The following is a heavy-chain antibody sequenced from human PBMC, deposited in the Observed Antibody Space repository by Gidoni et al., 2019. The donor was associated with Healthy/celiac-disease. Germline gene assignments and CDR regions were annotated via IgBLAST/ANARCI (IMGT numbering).Heavy chain of an antibody. CDR3: ARGASVGATVGELDY. J-gene: IGHJ4*02. Sequence: QVQLVQSGAEVKKPGASVKVSCKASGSTFTSYYMHWVRQAPGQGLGWMGIINPSGGSTSYAQKFQGRVTMTRDTSTSTVYMELSSLRSEDTAVYYCARGASVGATVGELDYWGQGTLVTVSS. D-gene: IGHD1-26*01. CDR2: INPSGGST. CDR1: GSTFTSYY. V-gene: IGHV1-46*01.